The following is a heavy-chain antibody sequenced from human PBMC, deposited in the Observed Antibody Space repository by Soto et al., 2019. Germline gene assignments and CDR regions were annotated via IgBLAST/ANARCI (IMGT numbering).Heavy chain of an antibody. CDR1: GGTFSSYA. V-gene: IGHV1-69*01. CDR3: AREGIAVAVWGPNWFDP. Sequence: QVQLVQSGAEVKKPGSSVKVSCKASGGTFSSYAISWVRQAPGQGLEWMGGIIPIFGTANYAQKFQGRVTITADESTSTAYMELSSLRSEDTAVYYCAREGIAVAVWGPNWFDPWCQGTLVTVSS. D-gene: IGHD6-19*01. J-gene: IGHJ5*02. CDR2: IIPIFGTA.